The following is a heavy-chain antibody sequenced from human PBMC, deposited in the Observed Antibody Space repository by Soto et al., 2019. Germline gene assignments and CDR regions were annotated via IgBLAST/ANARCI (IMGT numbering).Heavy chain of an antibody. CDR2: IDYSGST. CDR3: ARGGVLSGPSYYYGMDV. CDR1: GGAVSSGSYY. J-gene: IGHJ6*02. D-gene: IGHD2-8*01. Sequence: SETLSLTCTVSGGAVSSGSYYWSWIRQPPGKGLEWIGYIDYSGSTNYNPSLKSRVTISVDTSKNQFSLKLSSVTAADTAVYYCARGGVLSGPSYYYGMDVWGQGTTVTVSS. V-gene: IGHV4-61*01.